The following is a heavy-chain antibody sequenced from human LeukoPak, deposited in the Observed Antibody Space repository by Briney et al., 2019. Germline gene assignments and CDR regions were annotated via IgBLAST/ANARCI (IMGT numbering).Heavy chain of an antibody. CDR2: IKQDGSEK. Sequence: GGSLRLSCAASGFTFDDYGMSWVRQAPGKGLEWVANIKQDGSEKYYVDSVKGRFTISRDNAKNSLYLQMNSLRAEDTAVYYCARASPPFYWGQGTLVTVSS. CDR3: ARASPPFY. CDR1: GFTFDDYG. J-gene: IGHJ4*02. V-gene: IGHV3-7*01.